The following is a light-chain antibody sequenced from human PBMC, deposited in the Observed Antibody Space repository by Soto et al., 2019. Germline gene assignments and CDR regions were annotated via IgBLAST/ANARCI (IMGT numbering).Light chain of an antibody. V-gene: IGKV1D-16*01. CDR2: GTS. J-gene: IGKJ5*01. CDR3: QQYDSYPIT. Sequence: DIRMTGCGCSRSASVGDRVSITCRASQGIRNLLVWYQQKPEKAPKSLIYGTSNLESGVPSRFSGSGSGTDYTLTISSLQPEDFATYYCQQYDSYPITFGQGTRLEI. CDR1: QGIRNL.